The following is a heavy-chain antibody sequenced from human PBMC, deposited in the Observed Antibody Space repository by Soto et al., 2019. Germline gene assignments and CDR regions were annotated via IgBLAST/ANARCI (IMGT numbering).Heavy chain of an antibody. V-gene: IGHV1-69*06. CDR3: GSTGYSGYGSMDV. J-gene: IGHJ6*02. CDR1: GGTFSSYA. D-gene: IGHD5-12*01. CDR2: IIPIFGTA. Sequence: ASVKVSCKASGGTFSSYAISWVRQAPGQGLEWMGGIIPIFGTANYAQKFQGRVTITADKSTSTAYMELSSLRSEDQAVYYCGSTGYSGYGSMDVWGQGTTVTVSS.